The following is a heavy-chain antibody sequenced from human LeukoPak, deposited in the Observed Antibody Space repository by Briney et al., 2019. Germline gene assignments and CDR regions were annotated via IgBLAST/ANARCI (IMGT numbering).Heavy chain of an antibody. CDR2: IWYDGSNK. CDR1: GFTFSSYD. V-gene: IGHV3-33*01. J-gene: IGHJ4*02. Sequence: GRSLRLSCAASGFTFSSYDMHWVRQAPGKGLEWVALIWYDGSNKYYADSVKGRFTISRDNSRNTLYLQMNSLRAEDTAVYYCAVDRSGTFDYWGQGTLVTVSS. CDR3: AVDRSGTFDY. D-gene: IGHD2-15*01.